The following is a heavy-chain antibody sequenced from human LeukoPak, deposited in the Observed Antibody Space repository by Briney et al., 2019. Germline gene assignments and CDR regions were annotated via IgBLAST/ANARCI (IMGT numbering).Heavy chain of an antibody. CDR1: GFTFSSYA. CDR3: ARGGRVGGSSGYYYNPLFDY. V-gene: IGHV3-64*02. D-gene: IGHD3-22*01. Sequence: LSGGSLRLSCAASGFTFSSYAMHWVRQAPGKGLEYVSAISSNGGSTYYADSVKGRFTISRDNSKNTLYLQMGSLRAEDMAVYYCARGGRVGGSSGYYYNPLFDYWGQGTLVTVSS. J-gene: IGHJ4*02. CDR2: ISSNGGST.